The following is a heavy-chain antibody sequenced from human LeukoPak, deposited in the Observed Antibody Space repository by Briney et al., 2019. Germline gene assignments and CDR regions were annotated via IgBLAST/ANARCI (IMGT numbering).Heavy chain of an antibody. D-gene: IGHD2-8*01. CDR2: IYTSGST. CDR1: GGSISSYY. Sequence: SETLSLTCTVSGGSISSYYWSWIRQPPGKGLEWIGYIYTSGSTNYNPSPKSRVTISVDTSKNQFSLKLSSVTAADTAVYYCARGVMVPDYWGQGTLVTVSS. V-gene: IGHV4-4*09. CDR3: ARGVMVPDY. J-gene: IGHJ4*02.